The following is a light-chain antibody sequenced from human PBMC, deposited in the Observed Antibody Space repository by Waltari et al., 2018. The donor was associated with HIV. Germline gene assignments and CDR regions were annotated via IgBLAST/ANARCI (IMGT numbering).Light chain of an antibody. CDR3: AAWGNSLSLL. CDR2: MNN. Sequence: QSLLTRPPSASGTPGQRVAISCSGSSSNIGSNDVSWYQPLPVTAPKLLLDMNNQRPSGVPDRSSGSKSGISASLAISGLRSEDEADYYCAAWGNSLSLLFGGGTKLTVL. CDR1: SSNIGSND. J-gene: IGLJ2*01. V-gene: IGLV1-47*01.